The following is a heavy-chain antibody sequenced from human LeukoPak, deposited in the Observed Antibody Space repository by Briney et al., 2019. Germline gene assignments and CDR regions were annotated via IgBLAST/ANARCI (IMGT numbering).Heavy chain of an antibody. D-gene: IGHD1-26*01. Sequence: ASVKVSCKASGYTFTSYGISWVRQAPGQGLEWMGWISAYNGNTNYAQKLQCRVTMTTDTSTSTAYMELRSLRSDDTAVYYCARGGEMLRRWEVPFDYWGQGTLVTASS. V-gene: IGHV1-18*01. CDR3: ARGGEMLRRWEVPFDY. CDR1: GYTFTSYG. CDR2: ISAYNGNT. J-gene: IGHJ4*02.